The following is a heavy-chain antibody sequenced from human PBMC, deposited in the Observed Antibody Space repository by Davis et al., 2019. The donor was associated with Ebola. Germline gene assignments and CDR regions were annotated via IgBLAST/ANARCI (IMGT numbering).Heavy chain of an antibody. D-gene: IGHD3-10*01. Sequence: AASVKVSCKASGYTFTSYYMHWVRQAPGQGLEWMGIINPSGGSTSYAQKFQGRVTMTRNTSISTAYMELSSLRSEDTAVYYCARSGSGSFGRSYNWFDPWGQGTLVTVSS. V-gene: IGHV1-46*01. CDR1: GYTFTSYY. CDR2: INPSGGST. J-gene: IGHJ5*02. CDR3: ARSGSGSFGRSYNWFDP.